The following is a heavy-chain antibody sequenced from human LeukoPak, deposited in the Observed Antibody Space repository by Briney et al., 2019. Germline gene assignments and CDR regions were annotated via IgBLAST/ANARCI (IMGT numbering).Heavy chain of an antibody. CDR1: GYSFTSYW. Sequence: GESLKISCKGSGYSFTSYWIGWVRQMPGKGLDWMGIIYPGDSDTRDSPSFQGQVTISADKSISTAYLQWSSLKASDTAMYYCASGYCSGGSCSAFDIWGQGTMVTVSS. CDR3: ASGYCSGGSCSAFDI. CDR2: IYPGDSDT. D-gene: IGHD2-15*01. V-gene: IGHV5-51*01. J-gene: IGHJ3*02.